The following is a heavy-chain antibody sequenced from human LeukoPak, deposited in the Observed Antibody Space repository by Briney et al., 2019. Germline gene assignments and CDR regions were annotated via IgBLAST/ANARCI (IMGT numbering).Heavy chain of an antibody. Sequence: SVKVSFKASGGTFSNYAISWVRQAPGQGLEWMGGIIPIFGTANYAQKFQCRVTITADKSTSTAYMEPSSLRSEDTAVYYCARDPPSWRELGREAFDIWGQGTMVTVSS. CDR3: ARDPPSWRELGREAFDI. D-gene: IGHD1-26*01. CDR2: IIPIFGTA. J-gene: IGHJ3*02. V-gene: IGHV1-69*06. CDR1: GGTFSNYA.